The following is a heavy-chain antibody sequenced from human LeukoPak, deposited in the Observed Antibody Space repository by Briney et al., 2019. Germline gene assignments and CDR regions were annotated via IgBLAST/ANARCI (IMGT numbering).Heavy chain of an antibody. J-gene: IGHJ4*02. D-gene: IGHD5-18*01. CDR3: AKDTGGGYTYGRSFDY. V-gene: IGHV3-9*03. CDR1: GFTFGNYA. Sequence: GGSLRLSCAASGFTFGNYAMHWVRQAPGKGLEWVSGISWNSGNIGYADSVKGRFTTSRDNAKTSLYLQSNSMRAEDMGLYYCAKDTGGGYTYGRSFDYWGQRTLVTVSS. CDR2: ISWNSGNI.